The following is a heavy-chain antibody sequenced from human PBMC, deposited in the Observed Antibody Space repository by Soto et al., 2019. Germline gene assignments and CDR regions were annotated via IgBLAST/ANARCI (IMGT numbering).Heavy chain of an antibody. J-gene: IGHJ6*03. V-gene: IGHV4-39*01. CDR3: ASLPHYCLDV. CDR1: VTSISRSRHY. Sequence: ETLCLRCTVCVTSISRSRHYWGWIRQPPGKGLEWIGSIYYSGSTYYNPSLKSRVTISVDTSKNQFSLKLSSVTAADTAVYYCASLPHYCLDVWGKGTTVTVSS. CDR2: IYYSGST.